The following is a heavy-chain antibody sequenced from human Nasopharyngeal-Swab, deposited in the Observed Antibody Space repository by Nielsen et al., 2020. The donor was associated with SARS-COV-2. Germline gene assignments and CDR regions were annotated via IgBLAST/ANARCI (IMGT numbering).Heavy chain of an antibody. CDR1: GFTFSSYA. D-gene: IGHD3-10*01. V-gene: IGHV3-30-3*01. CDR2: ISYDGSNK. J-gene: IGHJ4*02. CDR3: ARGVHNGLLWFGEFLY. Sequence: SLRLSCAASGFTFSSYAMHWVRQAPGKGLEWVAVISYDGSNKYYADSVKGRFTISRDNSKNTLYLQMNSLRAEDTAVYYCARGVHNGLLWFGEFLYWGQGTLVTVSA.